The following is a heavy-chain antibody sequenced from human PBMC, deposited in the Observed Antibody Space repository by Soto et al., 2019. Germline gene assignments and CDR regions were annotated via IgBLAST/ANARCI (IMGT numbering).Heavy chain of an antibody. CDR1: GGTFSSYA. Sequence: QVQLVQSGAEVKKPGSSVKVSCKASGGTFSSYAISWVRQAPGQGLEWMGGIIPIFGTANYAQKSQGRVTITADESTSTAYMELSSLRSEDTAVYYCAANGGFYDILTGQTGYYGMDVWGQGTTVTVSS. CDR2: IIPIFGTA. CDR3: AANGGFYDILTGQTGYYGMDV. V-gene: IGHV1-69*01. D-gene: IGHD3-9*01. J-gene: IGHJ6*02.